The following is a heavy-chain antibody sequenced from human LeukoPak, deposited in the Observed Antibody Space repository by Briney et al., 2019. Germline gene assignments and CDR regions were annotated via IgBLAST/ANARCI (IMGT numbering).Heavy chain of an antibody. Sequence: GGSLRLPCAASGFTFSSYAMHWVRQAPGKGLEYVSAISSNGGSTYYANSVKGRFTISRDNSKNTLYLQMGSLRAEDMAVYYCARDGSDGYNYYFDYWGQGTLVTVSS. V-gene: IGHV3-64*01. CDR1: GFTFSSYA. J-gene: IGHJ4*02. D-gene: IGHD5-24*01. CDR2: ISSNGGST. CDR3: ARDGSDGYNYYFDY.